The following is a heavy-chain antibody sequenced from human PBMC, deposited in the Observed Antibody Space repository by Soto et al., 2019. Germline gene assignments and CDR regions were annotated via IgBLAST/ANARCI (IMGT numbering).Heavy chain of an antibody. Sequence: SETLSLTCTVSGGSISSYYWSWIRQPPGKGLEWIGYIYYSGSTNYNPPLKSRVTTSVDTSKSQFSLNLRSVTAADTAVYYCARVVGYCSGGTCYSGRLDPWGQGTLVTVSS. D-gene: IGHD2-15*01. CDR2: IYYSGST. V-gene: IGHV4-59*01. CDR1: GGSISSYY. J-gene: IGHJ5*02. CDR3: ARVVGYCSGGTCYSGRLDP.